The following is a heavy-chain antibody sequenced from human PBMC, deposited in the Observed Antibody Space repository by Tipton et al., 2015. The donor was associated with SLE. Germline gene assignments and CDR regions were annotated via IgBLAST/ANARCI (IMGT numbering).Heavy chain of an antibody. CDR1: GGSFSGYY. V-gene: IGHV4-34*01. D-gene: IGHD5-18*01. CDR3: ARERNTAGSDAFDI. Sequence: TLSLTCTVYGGSFSGYYRSWIRQTPEKGLEWIGEINYSGTTNYSPSLESRASITEDTSKNQFTLRLTSVTAADTAVYYCARERNTAGSDAFDIWGQGTMVTVSS. CDR2: INYSGTT. J-gene: IGHJ3*02.